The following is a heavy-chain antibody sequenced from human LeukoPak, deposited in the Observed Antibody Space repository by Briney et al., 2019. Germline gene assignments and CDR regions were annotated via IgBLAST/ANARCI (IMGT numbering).Heavy chain of an antibody. D-gene: IGHD6-19*01. CDR2: IGGYSGNT. CDR1: GYIFTNYG. J-gene: IGHJ4*02. Sequence: ASVKVSCKASGYIFTNYGISWVRQAPGQGLEWMGWIGGYSGNTNYAQSLQGRVTMTTDTSSSTAYMELRSLRSDDTAVYYCARDAEYRSGWFDYWGQGTLVTVSS. CDR3: ARDAEYRSGWFDY. V-gene: IGHV1-18*01.